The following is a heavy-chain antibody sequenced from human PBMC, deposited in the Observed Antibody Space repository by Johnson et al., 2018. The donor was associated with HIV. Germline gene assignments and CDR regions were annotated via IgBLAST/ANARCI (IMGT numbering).Heavy chain of an antibody. CDR1: GFIFSTYG. Sequence: QVQLVESGGGVVQPGGSLRLSCVASGFIFSTYGMHWVRQAPGKGLEWLAFIRYDGSNEYYVDSVKGRFTISRDNAKNSLYLQMNSLRAEDTAVYYCARGVGSGWYFEIGDDAFDIWGQGTMVTVSS. D-gene: IGHD6-19*01. CDR2: IRYDGSNE. CDR3: ARGVGSGWYFEIGDDAFDI. J-gene: IGHJ3*02. V-gene: IGHV3-30*02.